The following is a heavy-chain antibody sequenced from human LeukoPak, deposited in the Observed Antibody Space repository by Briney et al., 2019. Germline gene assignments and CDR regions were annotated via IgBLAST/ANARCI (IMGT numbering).Heavy chain of an antibody. CDR2: IIPIFGTA. D-gene: IGHD2-2*01. V-gene: IGHV1-69*01. J-gene: IGHJ6*03. Sequence: SVKVSCKASGGTFSSYAISWVRQAPGQGLEWMGGIIPIFGTANYAQKFQGRVTITADESTSTAYMELSSLRSEDTAVYYCARVFGSYCSSTSCYGDYCYYYMDVWGKGTTVTVSS. CDR1: GGTFSSYA. CDR3: ARVFGSYCSSTSCYGDYCYYYMDV.